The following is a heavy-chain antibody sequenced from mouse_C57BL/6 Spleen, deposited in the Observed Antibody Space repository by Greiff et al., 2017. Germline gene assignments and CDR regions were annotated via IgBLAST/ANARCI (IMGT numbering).Heavy chain of an antibody. V-gene: IGHV1-80*01. J-gene: IGHJ2*01. CDR1: GYAFSSYW. D-gene: IGHD1-1*01. CDR3: ARAYGSSYYLDY. Sequence: VQLQQSGAELVKPGASVKISCKASGYAFSSYWMNWVKQRPGKGLEWIGQLYPGDGDTNYNGKFNGKATLTADKSSSTAYMQLSSLTSEDSAVYCCARAYGSSYYLDYWGQGTTLTVSS. CDR2: LYPGDGDT.